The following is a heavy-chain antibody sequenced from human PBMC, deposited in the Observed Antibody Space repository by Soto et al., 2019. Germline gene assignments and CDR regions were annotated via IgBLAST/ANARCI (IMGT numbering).Heavy chain of an antibody. Sequence: QVQLVESGGGVVQPGRSLRLSCAASGFTFSSYGMHWVRQAPGKGLEWVAVIWYDGSNKYYADSVKGRFTISRDNSKNTLYLQMNSLRDEDTAVYYCARGYFYYGSGSYSGVFDYWGQGTLVTVSS. D-gene: IGHD3-10*01. CDR1: GFTFSSYG. J-gene: IGHJ4*02. CDR2: IWYDGSNK. CDR3: ARGYFYYGSGSYSGVFDY. V-gene: IGHV3-33*01.